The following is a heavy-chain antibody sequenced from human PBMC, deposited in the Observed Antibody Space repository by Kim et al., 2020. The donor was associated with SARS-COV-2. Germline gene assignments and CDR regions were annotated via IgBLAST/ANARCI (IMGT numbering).Heavy chain of an antibody. V-gene: IGHV3-23*01. D-gene: IGHD3-9*01. J-gene: IGHJ4*02. CDR2: ISGSGGST. CDR3: AKEVLTYYDILTGYFPGPLDY. Sequence: GGSLRLSCAASGFTFSSYAMSWVRQAPGKGLEWVSAISGSGGSTYYADSVKGRFTISRDNSKNTLYLQMNSLRAEDTAVYYCAKEVLTYYDILTGYFPGPLDYWGQGTLVTVSS. CDR1: GFTFSSYA.